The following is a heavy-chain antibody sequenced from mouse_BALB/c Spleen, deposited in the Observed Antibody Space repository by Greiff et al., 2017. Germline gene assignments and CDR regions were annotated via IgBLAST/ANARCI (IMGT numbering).Heavy chain of an antibody. CDR3: APITTVVDAWFAY. CDR1: GFNIKDTY. J-gene: IGHJ3*01. CDR2: IDPANGNT. V-gene: IGHV14-3*02. D-gene: IGHD1-1*01. Sequence: EVQLQQSGAELVKPGASVKLSCTASGFNIKDTYMHWVKQRPEQGLECIGRIDPANGNTKYDPKFQGKATITADTSSNTAYLQLSSLTSEDTAVYYCAPITTVVDAWFAYWGQGTLVTVSA.